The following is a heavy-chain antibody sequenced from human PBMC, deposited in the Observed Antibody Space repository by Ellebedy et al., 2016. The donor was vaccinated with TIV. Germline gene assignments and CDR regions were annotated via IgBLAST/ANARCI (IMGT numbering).Heavy chain of an antibody. V-gene: IGHV4-59*01. CDR3: ARLLRGTYYGGFDY. Sequence: MPSETLSLTCTVSGVSIGSYYWTWIRQPPGKGLEWIGYIYYSESTDYTPSLKSRVTISLDTSTNQLSLELRSVTAADTAVYYCARLLRGTYYGGFDYWGQGTPVTVSS. J-gene: IGHJ4*02. CDR1: GVSIGSYY. CDR2: IYYSEST. D-gene: IGHD1-26*01.